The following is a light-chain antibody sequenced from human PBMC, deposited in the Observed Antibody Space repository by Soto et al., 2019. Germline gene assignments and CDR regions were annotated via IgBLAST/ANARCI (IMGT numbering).Light chain of an antibody. J-gene: IGLJ3*02. CDR3: SSYTTSSTRV. CDR2: EVS. Sequence: QSALTQPASVSGSPGQSITISCTGTSSDVGGYKFVSWYQQHPVKAPKLMIYEVSNRPSGVSNRFSGSKSGNTASLTISGLQAEDEADYYCSSYTTSSTRVFGGGTKLTVL. CDR1: SSDVGGYKF. V-gene: IGLV2-14*01.